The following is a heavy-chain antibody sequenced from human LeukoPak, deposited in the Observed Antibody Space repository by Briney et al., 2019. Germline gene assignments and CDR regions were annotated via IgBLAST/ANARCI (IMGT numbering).Heavy chain of an antibody. V-gene: IGHV3-11*05. CDR3: ARDLQTTALDY. CDR1: GFTFSDYF. D-gene: IGHD4-17*01. CDR2: ISGSGFDT. J-gene: IGHJ4*02. Sequence: KPGGSLRLSCAASGFTFSDYFMSWVRQAPGRGLEWVSCISGSGFDTKYADSVKGRFTISRDNAKESLYLQMNSLRAEDTAVYYCARDLQTTALDYWGQGTLVTVSS.